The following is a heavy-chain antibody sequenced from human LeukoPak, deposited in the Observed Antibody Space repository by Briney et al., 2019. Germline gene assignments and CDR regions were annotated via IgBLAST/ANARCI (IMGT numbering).Heavy chain of an antibody. D-gene: IGHD6-6*01. V-gene: IGHV3-30*04. CDR3: ARDFSSSSISSFFDY. J-gene: IGHJ4*02. CDR2: ISYDGSNK. Sequence: GRSLRLSCAASGFTFSSYAMHWVRQAPGKGLEWVAVISYDGSNKYYADSVKGRFTISRDNSKNTLYLQMNSLRAEDTAVYYCARDFSSSSISSFFDYWGQGTLVTVSS. CDR1: GFTFSSYA.